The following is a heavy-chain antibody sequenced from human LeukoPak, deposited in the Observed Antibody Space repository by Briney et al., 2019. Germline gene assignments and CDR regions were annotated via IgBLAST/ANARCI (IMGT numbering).Heavy chain of an antibody. V-gene: IGHV3-23*01. CDR3: ANSQTYYDILTRTGNDAFDI. D-gene: IGHD3-9*01. J-gene: IGHJ3*02. CDR2: ISGSGGST. Sequence: GGSLRLSCAASGFTFSSYAMSWVRQAPGKGLEWVSAISGSGGSTYYADSVKGRFTISRDNSKNTLYLQMNSLRAEDTAVYYCANSQTYYDILTRTGNDAFDIWGQATMVTVSS. CDR1: GFTFSSYA.